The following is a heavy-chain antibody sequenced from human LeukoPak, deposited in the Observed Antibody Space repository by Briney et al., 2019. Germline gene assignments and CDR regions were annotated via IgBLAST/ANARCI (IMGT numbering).Heavy chain of an antibody. V-gene: IGHV1-2*02. CDR2: INPNSGGT. D-gene: IGHD3-22*01. CDR3: ARAKGDYYDSSGYYYVGYFQH. J-gene: IGHJ1*01. CDR1: GYTFTGYY. Sequence: ASVKVSCKASGYTFTGYYMHWVRQAPGQGLEWMGWINPNSGGTNYAQKFQGRVTMTRDTSISTAYMELSRLRSDATAVYYCARAKGDYYDSSGYYYVGYFQHWGQGTLVTVSS.